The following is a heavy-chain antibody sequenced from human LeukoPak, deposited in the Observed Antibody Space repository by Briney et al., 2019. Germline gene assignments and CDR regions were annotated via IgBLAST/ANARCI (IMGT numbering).Heavy chain of an antibody. CDR2: INPNSGGT. CDR3: AGYIAAAGKGYYYYYMDV. D-gene: IGHD6-13*01. Sequence: GASVKVSCKASGYTFTGYYMHWVRQAPGQGLEWMGRINPNSGGTNYAQKFQGRVTMTRDTSISTAYMELSRLRSDDTAVYYCAGYIAAAGKGYYYYYMDVWGKGTTVTVSS. J-gene: IGHJ6*03. CDR1: GYTFTGYY. V-gene: IGHV1-2*06.